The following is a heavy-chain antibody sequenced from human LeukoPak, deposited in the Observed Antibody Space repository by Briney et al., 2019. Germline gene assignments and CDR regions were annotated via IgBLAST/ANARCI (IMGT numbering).Heavy chain of an antibody. V-gene: IGHV4-34*01. D-gene: IGHD6-13*01. CDR2: INHSGST. J-gene: IGHJ4*02. CDR1: GGSFSGYY. CDR3: ARRIAAAGLGY. Sequence: SETLSLTCAVYGGSFSGYYWSRIRQPPGKGLEWIGEINHSGSTNYNPSLKSRVTISVDTSKNQFSLKLSSVTAADTAVYYCARRIAAAGLGYWGQGTLVTVSS.